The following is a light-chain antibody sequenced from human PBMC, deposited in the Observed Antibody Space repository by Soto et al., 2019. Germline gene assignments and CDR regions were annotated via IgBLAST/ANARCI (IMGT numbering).Light chain of an antibody. Sequence: EIVMTQSPATLSVSPGERATLSCRASQSVGSNLAWYQQKPGQAPRLLIYGASTRATGIPARFSSSGSGTEFTLPIIVLQSEEFAIYFCQQYNNWPPDRTFGQGTKVEIK. CDR2: GAS. V-gene: IGKV3-15*01. J-gene: IGKJ1*01. CDR3: QQYNNWPPDRT. CDR1: QSVGSN.